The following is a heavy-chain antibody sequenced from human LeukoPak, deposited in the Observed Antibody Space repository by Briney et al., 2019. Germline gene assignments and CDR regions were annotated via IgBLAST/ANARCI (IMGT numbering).Heavy chain of an antibody. CDR3: VRDFSNYVAFFDS. CDR1: GFTFSSYA. Sequence: GGSLRLSCAASGFTFSSYAMSWVRQAPAKGLEWVAFIRYDELQDYYADSVRGRFTISRDNSKSALYPQMGSLRPEDTAMYYCVRDFSNYVAFFDSWGRGVLVTVSS. CDR2: IRYDELQD. D-gene: IGHD4-11*01. J-gene: IGHJ4*02. V-gene: IGHV3-30*02.